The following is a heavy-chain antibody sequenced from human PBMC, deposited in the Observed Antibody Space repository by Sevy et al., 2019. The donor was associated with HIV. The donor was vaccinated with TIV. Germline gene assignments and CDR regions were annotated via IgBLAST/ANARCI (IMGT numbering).Heavy chain of an antibody. V-gene: IGHV3-15*01. J-gene: IGHJ4*02. CDR2: IRSKPDGGTT. CDR3: ATASGTY. Sequence: GGSLRLSCAASGFTFNHAWMSWVRQAPGKGLEWVGHIRSKPDGGTTDLAAPVKGRLNMSRDDSNYTLYLQMNSLKSEDTAMYYCATASGTYWGQGTLVTVSS. CDR1: GFTFNHAW. D-gene: IGHD1-1*01.